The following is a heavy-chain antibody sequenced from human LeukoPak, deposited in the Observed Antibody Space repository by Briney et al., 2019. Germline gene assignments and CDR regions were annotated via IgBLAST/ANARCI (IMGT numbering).Heavy chain of an antibody. CDR2: ISSSGTTI. Sequence: GGSLRLSCAASGFTFSNYYMSWIRQAPGKGLEWVSYISSSGTTIYYADSVKGRFTISRDNAKNSLYLQMDSLRAEDTAVYYCARDKWFGEYLGNWFDPWGQGTLVIVSS. V-gene: IGHV3-11*01. CDR3: ARDKWFGEYLGNWFDP. J-gene: IGHJ5*02. CDR1: GFTFSNYY. D-gene: IGHD3-10*01.